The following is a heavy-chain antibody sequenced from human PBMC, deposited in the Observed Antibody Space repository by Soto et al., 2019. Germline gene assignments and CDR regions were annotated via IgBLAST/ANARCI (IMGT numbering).Heavy chain of an antibody. D-gene: IGHD1-7*01. CDR1: GGSISSYY. CDR3: ARSMASGTPQWYDYCYRVV. V-gene: IGHV4-59*08. J-gene: IGHJ6*03. CDR2: FYYSGSN. Sequence: QVQLQESGPGLVKPSETLSLTCTVSGGSISSYYWSWIRQPPGKGLEWIGCFYYSGSNKYNPALQSRVTISGDTSKNQFLLKLGSVTAADAAVYYSARSMASGTPQWYDYCYRVVGGKGTTVIVSS.